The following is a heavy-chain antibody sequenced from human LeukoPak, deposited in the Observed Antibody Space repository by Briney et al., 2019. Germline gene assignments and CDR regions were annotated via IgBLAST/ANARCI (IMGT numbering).Heavy chain of an antibody. CDR2: INHSGST. CDR1: GGSFSGYY. Sequence: SETLSLTCAVYGGSFSGYYWSWIRQPPGKGLEWIGEINHSGSTNYNPSLKSRVTISVDTSKNQFSLKLSSVTAADTAVYYCASPMVRGATLLDVWGQGTTVTVSS. CDR3: ASPMVRGATLLDV. J-gene: IGHJ6*02. V-gene: IGHV4-34*01. D-gene: IGHD3-10*01.